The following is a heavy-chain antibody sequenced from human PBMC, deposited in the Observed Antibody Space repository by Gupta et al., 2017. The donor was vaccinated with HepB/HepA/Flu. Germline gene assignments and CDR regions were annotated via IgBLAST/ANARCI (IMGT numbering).Heavy chain of an antibody. Sequence: EVQLVESGGGLVQPGGSLRLSCAASGFTFSIYEMNWVRQAPGKGLEWVSYISSSGSTIYYADSVKGRFTISRDNAKNSLHLQMNSLRAEDTAVYYCARLGANTFRFRAYYYYGMDVWGQGTTVTVSS. J-gene: IGHJ6*02. CDR2: ISSSGSTI. CDR3: ARLGANTFRFRAYYYYGMDV. CDR1: GFTFSIYE. D-gene: IGHD1-26*01. V-gene: IGHV3-48*03.